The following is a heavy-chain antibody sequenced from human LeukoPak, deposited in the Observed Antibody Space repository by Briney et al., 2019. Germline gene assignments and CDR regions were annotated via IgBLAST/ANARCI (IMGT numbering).Heavy chain of an antibody. J-gene: IGHJ3*02. V-gene: IGHV4-34*01. D-gene: IGHD1-26*01. CDR3: ARRGRFDAFDI. CDR2: INHSGST. Sequence: SETLSLTCAVYGGSFSNYYWSWIRQPPGKGLEWIGEINHSGSTNYNPSLKSRVTISIDTSKNQFSLKLSSVTAADTAMYYCARRGRFDAFDIWGQGTMVTVSS. CDR1: GGSFSNYY.